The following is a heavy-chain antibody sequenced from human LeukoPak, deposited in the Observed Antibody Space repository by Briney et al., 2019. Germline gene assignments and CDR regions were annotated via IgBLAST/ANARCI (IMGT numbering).Heavy chain of an antibody. Sequence: GGSLRLSCAASGFTFSSYWMHWVRQAPGKGLVWVSRINSDGSSTSYADSVKGRFTISRDNAKNTLYLQMNSLRADDTAVYYCARSPDILTGENFDYWGQGTLVTVSS. CDR3: ARSPDILTGENFDY. J-gene: IGHJ4*02. CDR1: GFTFSSYW. CDR2: INSDGSST. V-gene: IGHV3-74*01. D-gene: IGHD3-9*01.